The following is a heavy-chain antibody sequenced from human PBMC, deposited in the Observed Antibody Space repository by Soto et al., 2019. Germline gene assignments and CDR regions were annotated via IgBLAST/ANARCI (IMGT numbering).Heavy chain of an antibody. CDR1: GFTFSSYT. D-gene: IGHD3-22*01. Sequence: SLRLSCAASGFTFSSYTMNWVRQAPGKGLEWVSSISSSSSYIYYADSVKGRFTISRDNAKNSLSLQMNSLRAEDTAVYYCARVRRDQSYYDSNFDYWGQGTLVTVSS. CDR3: ARVRRDQSYYDSNFDY. CDR2: ISSSSSYI. J-gene: IGHJ4*02. V-gene: IGHV3-21*01.